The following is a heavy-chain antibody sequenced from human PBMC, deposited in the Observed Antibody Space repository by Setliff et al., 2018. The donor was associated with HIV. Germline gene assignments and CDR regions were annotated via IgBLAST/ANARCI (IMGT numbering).Heavy chain of an antibody. CDR2: IKVGSGNT. Sequence: ASVKVSCKASGYSFTNHAVHWVRQAPGQRLEWMGWIKVGSGNTQYSKEFQGRVTITRDTSATTAYMELSSLTSEDTAVYYCAREDYDFWSGPGGYFDLWGRGTLVTVSS. D-gene: IGHD3-3*01. CDR3: AREDYDFWSGPGGYFDL. CDR1: GYSFTNHA. J-gene: IGHJ2*01. V-gene: IGHV1-3*01.